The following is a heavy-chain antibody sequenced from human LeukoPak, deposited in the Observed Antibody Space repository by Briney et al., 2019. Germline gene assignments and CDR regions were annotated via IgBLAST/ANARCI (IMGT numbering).Heavy chain of an antibody. V-gene: IGHV3-7*01. CDR1: GFTYSSYW. CDR3: ATDRGYLVFDY. J-gene: IGHJ4*02. D-gene: IGHD5-12*01. CDR2: IKEDGGEK. Sequence: PGGSLRLSCAASGFTYSSYWMTWVRQAPGMGLEWVANIKEDGGEKNYVDSVKGRFTISRDNAKNSLYLQVNSLRAEDTAVYYCATDRGYLVFDYWGQGTLVTVSS.